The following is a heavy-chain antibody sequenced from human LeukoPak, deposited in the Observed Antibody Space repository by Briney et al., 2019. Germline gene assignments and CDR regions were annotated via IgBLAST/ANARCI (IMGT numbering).Heavy chain of an antibody. Sequence: GGSLRLSCAASESTFSSYWMSWVRQAPGKGLEWVANIKQDGGEKYYLDSVKGRFTVSRDNAKNSLYLQMNSLRAEDTAVYYCARVGQVCSGGSCSPYYFDYWGQGTLVTVSS. J-gene: IGHJ4*02. CDR1: ESTFSSYW. CDR2: IKQDGGEK. V-gene: IGHV3-7*01. CDR3: ARVGQVCSGGSCSPYYFDY. D-gene: IGHD2-15*01.